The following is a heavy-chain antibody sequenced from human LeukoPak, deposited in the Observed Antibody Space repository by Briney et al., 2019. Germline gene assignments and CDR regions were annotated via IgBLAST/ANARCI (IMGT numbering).Heavy chain of an antibody. CDR1: GGTFSSYS. CDR2: IIPIFGNT. D-gene: IGHD3-10*01. CDR3: ARDRYYGSGSSDY. Sequence: ASVKVSCKASGGTFSSYSITWLRQAPGQGLEWMGGIIPIFGNTNYAQKLQGRVTMTRDTSTSTVYMELSSLRSEDTAVYYCARDRYYGSGSSDYWGQGTLVTVSS. V-gene: IGHV1-69*05. J-gene: IGHJ4*02.